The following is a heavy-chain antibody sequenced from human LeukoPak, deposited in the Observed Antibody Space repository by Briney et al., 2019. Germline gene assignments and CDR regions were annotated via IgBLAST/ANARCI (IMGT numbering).Heavy chain of an antibody. Sequence: PSETLSLTCAVYGGSFSGYYWSWIRQPPGKGLEWIGEINHSGSTNYNPSLKSRVTISVDTSKNQFSLKLSSVTAADTAVYYCARMDTAMVGYFDYWGQGTLVTVSS. V-gene: IGHV4-34*01. CDR1: GGSFSGYY. D-gene: IGHD5-18*01. J-gene: IGHJ4*02. CDR3: ARMDTAMVGYFDY. CDR2: INHSGST.